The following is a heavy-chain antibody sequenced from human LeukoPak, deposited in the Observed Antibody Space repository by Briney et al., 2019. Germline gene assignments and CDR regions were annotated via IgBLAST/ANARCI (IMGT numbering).Heavy chain of an antibody. CDR3: ARAAARARDFDY. D-gene: IGHD6-6*01. V-gene: IGHV4-39*01. CDR1: GGSISSSGYY. J-gene: IGHJ4*02. Sequence: SSETLSLTCTVSGGSISSSGYYWGWIRQPPGKGLEWIASIYYSGSTYYNPSLKSRVTISVDTSKNQLSLKLSSLTAADTAVYYCARAAARARDFDYWGQGTLVTVSS. CDR2: IYYSGST.